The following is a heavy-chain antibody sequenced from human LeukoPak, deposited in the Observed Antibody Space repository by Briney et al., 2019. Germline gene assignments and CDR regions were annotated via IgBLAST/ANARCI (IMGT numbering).Heavy chain of an antibody. D-gene: IGHD2-15*01. Sequence: VKVSCKASGGTFRSYAISWVRQAPAQGHEWMGRIIPIFGTANYAQKFQGRVTITTDESTSTAYMELSSLRSEDTAVYYCASDGRYCSGGSCYSYWGQGTLVTVSS. CDR3: ASDGRYCSGGSCYSY. V-gene: IGHV1-69*05. J-gene: IGHJ4*02. CDR1: GGTFRSYA. CDR2: IIPIFGTA.